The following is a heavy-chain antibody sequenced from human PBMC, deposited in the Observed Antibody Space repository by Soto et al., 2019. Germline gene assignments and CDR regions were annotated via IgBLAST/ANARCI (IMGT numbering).Heavy chain of an antibody. V-gene: IGHV5-51*01. D-gene: IGHD3-3*01. J-gene: IGHJ3*02. Sequence: PGEALKISCHGSEYSFTSYWIGWVRQMPGKGLEWMGIIYPGDSDTRYSPSFQGQVTISADKSISTAYLQWSSLKASDTAMYYCASPTSFWAFDIWGQGTMVTVS. CDR2: IYPGDSDT. CDR3: ASPTSFWAFDI. CDR1: EYSFTSYW.